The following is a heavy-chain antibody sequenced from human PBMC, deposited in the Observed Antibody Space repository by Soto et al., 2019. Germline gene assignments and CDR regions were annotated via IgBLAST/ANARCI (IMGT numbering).Heavy chain of an antibody. CDR1: GFTFSSYS. Sequence: EVQLVESGGDLVQPGGSLRLSCAASGFTFSSYSMNWVRQAPGKGPEWLSYISASSGTTYYADSVKGRFTISRDNAKNSLFLQRSSLRDEVTAVYFCAASTYSRGWTIDYFYGMDVWGQGSTVTVSS. CDR3: AASTYSRGWTIDYFYGMDV. CDR2: ISASSGTT. J-gene: IGHJ6*02. V-gene: IGHV3-48*02. D-gene: IGHD6-19*01.